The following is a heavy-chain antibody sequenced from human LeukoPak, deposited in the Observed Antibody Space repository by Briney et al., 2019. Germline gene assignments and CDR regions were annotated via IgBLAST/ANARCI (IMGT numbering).Heavy chain of an antibody. J-gene: IGHJ4*02. CDR2: IYTTGNS. Sequence: SETLSLTCTVSGGSISSYYWSWIRQPAGKGLEWIGRIYTTGNSNYNPSLKSRVTMSVDTSKNQFSLSLTSVTAADTAVYYCAKVANWGPQYIDYWGQGTLVTVSS. CDR3: AKVANWGPQYIDY. V-gene: IGHV4-4*07. CDR1: GGSISSYY. D-gene: IGHD7-27*01.